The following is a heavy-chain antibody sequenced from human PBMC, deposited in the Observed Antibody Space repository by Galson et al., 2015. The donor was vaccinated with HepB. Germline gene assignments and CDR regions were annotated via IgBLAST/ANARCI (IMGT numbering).Heavy chain of an antibody. CDR3: ARDRGGGQLARNNWLDP. J-gene: IGHJ5*02. D-gene: IGHD6-13*01. V-gene: IGHV4-59*13. Sequence: ETLSLTCTVSGGSMSSYYWSWIRQPPGKGLEWIGYIYYSGSTNYNPSFKSRVTISEDTSKNQFSLRLSSVTAADTAVYYCARDRGGGQLARNNWLDPWGQGILVTVSS. CDR2: IYYSGST. CDR1: GGSMSSYY.